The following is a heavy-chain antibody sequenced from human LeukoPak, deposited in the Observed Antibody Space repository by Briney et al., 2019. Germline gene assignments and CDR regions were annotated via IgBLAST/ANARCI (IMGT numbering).Heavy chain of an antibody. CDR3: ARGAPNSTGPRN. J-gene: IGHJ4*02. CDR2: IYYSGST. V-gene: IGHV4-59*01. CDR1: GGSISSYY. D-gene: IGHD7-27*01. Sequence: SETLSLTCTVSGGSISSYYWSWIRQPPGKGLEWIGYIYYSGSTNYNPSLKSRVTISIDTSKNQFSLKLSSVTAADTAVYYCARGAPNSTGPRNWGQGILVTVSS.